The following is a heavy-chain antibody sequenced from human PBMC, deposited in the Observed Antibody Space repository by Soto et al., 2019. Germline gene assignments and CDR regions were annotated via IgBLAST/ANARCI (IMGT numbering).Heavy chain of an antibody. V-gene: IGHV2-26*01. J-gene: IGHJ4*02. CDR1: GFSLTNARLG. CDR3: ARHGRGVGARPLDY. Sequence: QVTLKESGPVLVKPTETLTLTCTVSGFSLTNARLGVTWIRQPPGKALEWLAHIFSNDEKSYSTSLKSRLTISKDTSKSQVVLTMTNMDPVDTATYYCARHGRGVGARPLDYWGQGTLFTVSS. CDR2: IFSNDEK. D-gene: IGHD1-26*01.